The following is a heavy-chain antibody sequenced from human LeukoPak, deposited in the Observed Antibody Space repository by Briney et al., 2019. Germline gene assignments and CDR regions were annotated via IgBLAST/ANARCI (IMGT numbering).Heavy chain of an antibody. J-gene: IGHJ6*03. CDR3: ARHLPYYYYYMDV. CDR2: IYYSGST. Sequence: SETLSLTCTVSGGSISSGDYYWSWIRQPPGKGLEWIGYIYYSGSTYFNPSLKSRVTISVDTSKNQFSLKLSSVTAADTAVYYCARHLPYYYYYMDVWGKGTTVTVSS. CDR1: GGSISSGDYY. V-gene: IGHV4-30-4*01.